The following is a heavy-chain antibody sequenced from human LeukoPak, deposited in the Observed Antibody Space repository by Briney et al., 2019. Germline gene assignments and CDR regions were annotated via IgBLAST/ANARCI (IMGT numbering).Heavy chain of an antibody. D-gene: IGHD3-3*01. J-gene: IGHJ4*02. V-gene: IGHV3-30*04. CDR2: IPYDGRIK. CDR1: GFTFNTYA. Sequence: GRSLRLSCAASGFTFNTYAMHWVRQAPGKGLEWVAVIPYDGRIKYYADSVKGRFTISRDNSKNTLNLQMNSLGAEDTALYYCATEYYDFSTGKYWGGYDYWGQGTLVIVSS. CDR3: ATEYYDFSTGKYWGGYDY.